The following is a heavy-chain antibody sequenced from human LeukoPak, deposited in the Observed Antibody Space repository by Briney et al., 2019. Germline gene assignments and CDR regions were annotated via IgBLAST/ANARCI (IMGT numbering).Heavy chain of an antibody. CDR2: VGPSGTT. D-gene: IGHD1-26*01. V-gene: IGHV3-23*01. CDR1: GFTLTNYA. Sequence: GGSLRLSCAASGFTLTNYAMSWVRQAPGKGLAWVSAVGPSGTTSYADSVKGRFTISRENSKYTWYLQMNSRRVEDTAVYYWAKRGGNYGGFDYWGQGTLVTVSS. CDR3: AKRGGNYGGFDY. J-gene: IGHJ4*02.